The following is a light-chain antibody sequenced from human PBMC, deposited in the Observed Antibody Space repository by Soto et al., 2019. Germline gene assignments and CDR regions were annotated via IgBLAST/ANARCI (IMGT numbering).Light chain of an antibody. CDR1: QNIRSR. CDR3: QQYHSYWT. V-gene: IGKV1-5*01. J-gene: IGKJ1*01. CDR2: DAS. Sequence: DFQMTQSPSTLSASVGDRVTITCRASQNIRSRLAWFQQKPGKAPKLLIYDASSLESGVPLRFSGSGSGTEFTLTISLLQTDDFSAYFCQQYHSYWTFGQGTKVE.